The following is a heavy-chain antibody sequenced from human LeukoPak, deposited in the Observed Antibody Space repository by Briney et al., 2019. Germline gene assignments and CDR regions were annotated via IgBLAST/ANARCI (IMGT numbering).Heavy chain of an antibody. V-gene: IGHV4-4*02. CDR3: ARPTFSSSPYAFDI. D-gene: IGHD6-13*01. J-gene: IGHJ3*02. CDR1: GFTFSSYAM. CDR2: IYRSGST. Sequence: PGGSLRLSCAASGFTFSSYAMSWVRQAPGKGLEWIGEIYRSGSTKYNPSLKSRITMSVDTSKNQFSLKLSSVTAADTAVYYCARPTFSSSPYAFDIWGQGTMVTVSS.